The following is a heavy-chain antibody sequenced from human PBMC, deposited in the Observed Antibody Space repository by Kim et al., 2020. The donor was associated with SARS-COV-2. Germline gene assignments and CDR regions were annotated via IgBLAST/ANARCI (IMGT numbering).Heavy chain of an antibody. CDR1: GFTVSSNY. D-gene: IGHD3-10*01. CDR2: IYWGGST. Sequence: GGSLRLSCAASGFTVSSNYMSWVRQAPGKGLEWVSVIYWGGSTYYEASVKGRFTIYRDNSKNTLYLQINSLRAEDKAVYYCARGGLWFGELLFSYYYYYVMDFWGQGTTVTVSS. J-gene: IGHJ6*02. CDR3: ARGGLWFGELLFSYYYYYVMDF. V-gene: IGHV3-66*01.